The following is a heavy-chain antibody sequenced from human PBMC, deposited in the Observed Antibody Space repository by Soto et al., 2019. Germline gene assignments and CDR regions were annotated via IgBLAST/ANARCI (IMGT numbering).Heavy chain of an antibody. J-gene: IGHJ4*02. V-gene: IGHV1-69*12. D-gene: IGHD2-15*01. CDR2: IIPMFDTP. CDR3: ARSGGLDRDFNY. CDR1: GGTFSSDS. Sequence: QVQLVQSGAEVKKPGSSVKVSCKASGGTFSSDSFSWVRQAPGQGLEWMGGIIPMFDTPIYAQKFQDRVTLTADESTSTAYMQLSSLRSGDTAVYYCARSGGLDRDFNYWGQGSLGTVSS.